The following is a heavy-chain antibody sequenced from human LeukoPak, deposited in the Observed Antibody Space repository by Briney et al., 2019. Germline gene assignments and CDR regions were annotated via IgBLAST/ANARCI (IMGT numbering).Heavy chain of an antibody. CDR2: IIPIFGTA. V-gene: IGHV1-69*13. J-gene: IGHJ6*02. CDR1: GGTFSSYA. CDR3: ARDPRLGYCSSTSCYYYYYYGMDV. D-gene: IGHD2-2*01. Sequence: SVKVSCKASGGTFSSYATSWVRQAPGQGLEWMGGIIPIFGTANYAQKFQGRVTITADESTSTAYMELSSLRSEDTAVYYCARDPRLGYCSSTSCYYYYYYGMDVWGQGTTVTVSS.